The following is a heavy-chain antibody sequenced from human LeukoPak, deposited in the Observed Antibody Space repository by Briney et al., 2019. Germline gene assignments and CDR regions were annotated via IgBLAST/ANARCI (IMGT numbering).Heavy chain of an antibody. CDR1: GGTFSSYA. Sequence: GASVKVSCKASGGTFSSYAISWVRQAPGQGLEWMGGIIPIFGTANYAQKFQGRVTITADKSTSTAYMELSSLRSEDTAVYYCARGIEEDIVVVVAATPAGAFDIWGQGTMVTVPS. V-gene: IGHV1-69*06. J-gene: IGHJ3*02. CDR2: IIPIFGTA. D-gene: IGHD2-15*01. CDR3: ARGIEEDIVVVVAATPAGAFDI.